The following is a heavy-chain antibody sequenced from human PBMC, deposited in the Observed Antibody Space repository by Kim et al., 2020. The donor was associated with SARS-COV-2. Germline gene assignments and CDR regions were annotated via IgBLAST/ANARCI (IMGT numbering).Heavy chain of an antibody. V-gene: IGHV4-31*02. J-gene: IGHJ4*02. CDR3: ARVLRGYSGYGEYYFDY. D-gene: IGHD5-12*01. Sequence: LKSRVTISVDTSKNQFSLKLSSVTAADTAVYYCARVLRGYSGYGEYYFDYWGQGTLVTVSS.